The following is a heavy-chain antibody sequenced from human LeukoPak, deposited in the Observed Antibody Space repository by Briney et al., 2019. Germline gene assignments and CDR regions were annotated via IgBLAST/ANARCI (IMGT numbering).Heavy chain of an antibody. V-gene: IGHV3-30*18. CDR3: AKDFLGKGAVAGTPWFDP. Sequence: HPGGSLRLSCAASGFTFSSYGMHWVRQAPGKGLEWVAVISYDGSNKYYADSVKGRFTISRDNSKNTLYLQMNSLRAEDTAVYYCAKDFLGKGAVAGTPWFDPWGQGTLVTVSS. D-gene: IGHD6-19*01. CDR2: ISYDGSNK. J-gene: IGHJ5*02. CDR1: GFTFSSYG.